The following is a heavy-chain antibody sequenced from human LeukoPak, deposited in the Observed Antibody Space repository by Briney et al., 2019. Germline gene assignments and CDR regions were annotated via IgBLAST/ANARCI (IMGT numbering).Heavy chain of an antibody. Sequence: SETLSLTCTVSGGSINSYYWSWIRQPPGKGLEWVGYIYYSGSTNYNPSLKSRVTISVDTSKNQFSLKLSSVTAADTAVYYCARWRYCGGDCYPSAFDIWGQGTMVTVSS. J-gene: IGHJ3*02. CDR1: GGSINSYY. D-gene: IGHD2-21*02. CDR3: ARWRYCGGDCYPSAFDI. CDR2: IYYSGST. V-gene: IGHV4-59*01.